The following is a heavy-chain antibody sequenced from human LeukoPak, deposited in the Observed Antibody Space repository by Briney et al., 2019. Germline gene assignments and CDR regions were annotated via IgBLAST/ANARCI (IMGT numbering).Heavy chain of an antibody. CDR3: ARDQSGYYDSSGYYPHDAFDI. J-gene: IGHJ3*02. V-gene: IGHV3-11*01. D-gene: IGHD3-22*01. CDR1: GFTFSDYY. Sequence: GGSLRLSCAASGFTFSDYYMSWIRQAPGKGLEWVSYISSSGSTIYYADSVKGRFTISRDNAKNSLYLQMNSLRAEDTAVYYCARDQSGYYDSSGYYPHDAFDIWGQGTMVTVSS. CDR2: ISSSGSTI.